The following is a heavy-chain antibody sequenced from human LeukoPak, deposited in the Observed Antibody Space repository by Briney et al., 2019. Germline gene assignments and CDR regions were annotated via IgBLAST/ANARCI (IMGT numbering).Heavy chain of an antibody. CDR1: GGSFSGYY. V-gene: IGHV4-34*01. CDR3: AGGHPGYYGSGTNLFYYYYYYGMDV. J-gene: IGHJ6*02. Sequence: SETLSLTCAVYGGSFSGYYWSWIRQPPGKGLEWIGEINHSGSTNYNPSLKSRVTISVDTSKNQFSLKLSSVTAADTAVYYCAGGHPGYYGSGTNLFYYYYYYGMDVWGQGTTVTVSS. CDR2: INHSGST. D-gene: IGHD3-10*01.